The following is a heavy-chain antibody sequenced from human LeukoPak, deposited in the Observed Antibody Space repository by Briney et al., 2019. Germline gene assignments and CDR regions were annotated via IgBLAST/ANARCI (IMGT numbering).Heavy chain of an antibody. CDR2: IYYSGST. D-gene: IGHD3-22*01. CDR3: ARFHTSGYYRHFDF. CDR1: GGSISTGGYY. Sequence: SETLSLTCTVSGGSISTGGYYWSWIRQHPGKGLEWIAYIYYSGSTYYNPSLKSRVTISADTSKNQFSLKLSSVTAADTAVYYCARFHTSGYYRHFDFWGQGTLVTVSS. J-gene: IGHJ4*02. V-gene: IGHV4-31*03.